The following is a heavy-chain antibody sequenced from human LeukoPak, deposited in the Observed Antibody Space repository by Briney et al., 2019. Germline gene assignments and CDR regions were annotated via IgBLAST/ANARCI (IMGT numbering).Heavy chain of an antibody. V-gene: IGHV4-61*02. Sequence: PSETLSLTCTVSGGSISSGSCYWSWIRQPAGKGLEWIGRIYTSGSTNYNPSLKSRVTISVDTSKNQFSLKLSSVTAADTAVYYCARDSYCGGDCYDYYYGMDVWGQGTTVTVSS. CDR3: ARDSYCGGDCYDYYYGMDV. CDR2: IYTSGST. CDR1: GGSISSGSCY. J-gene: IGHJ6*02. D-gene: IGHD2-21*02.